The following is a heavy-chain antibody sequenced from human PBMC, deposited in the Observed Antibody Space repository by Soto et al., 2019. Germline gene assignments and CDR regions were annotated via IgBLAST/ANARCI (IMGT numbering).Heavy chain of an antibody. V-gene: IGHV1-69*01. CDR2: IIPFFGTS. CDR3: ARVGHITNYGMAV. CDR1: GGTFSSYP. Sequence: VQLVQSGAEVKKPGSSVKVSCGASGGTFSSYPINWVRQAPGQGLGWMGGIIPFFGTSNYAQTFQGSVTITADESTSTADMELRSLRSEDTAVYYCARVGHITNYGMAVWGQGTTVTVSS. D-gene: IGHD1-26*01. J-gene: IGHJ6*02.